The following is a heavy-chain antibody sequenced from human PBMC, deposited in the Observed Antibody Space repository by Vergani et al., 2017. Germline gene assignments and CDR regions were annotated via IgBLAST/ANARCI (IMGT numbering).Heavy chain of an antibody. D-gene: IGHD3-3*01. CDR2: LSASDRRT. J-gene: IGHJ6*03. CDR3: ARVGRSGLYYYYYYMDV. CDR1: GFTFIMHA. V-gene: IGHV3-23*01. Sequence: EVQLLESGGGLAQPGGSLRLSCAASGFTFIMHAMSWVRQAPGKGLEWVSTLSASDRRTHYADSVKGRFTISRDNSKNTLYLQMNSLRAEDTAVYYCARVGRSGLYYYYYYMDVWGKGTTVTVSS.